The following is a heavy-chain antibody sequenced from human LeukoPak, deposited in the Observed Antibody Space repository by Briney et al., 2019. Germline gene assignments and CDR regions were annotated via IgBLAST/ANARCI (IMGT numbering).Heavy chain of an antibody. CDR1: GGSISSSSYY. Sequence: PSETLSLTCTVSGGSISSSSYYWGWIRQPPGKGLEWIGSIYYSGSTYYNPSLKSRVTISVDTSKNQFSLKLSSVTAADTAVYYCARGPSSSWSYYFDYWGQGTLVTVSS. CDR3: ARGPSSSWSYYFDY. CDR2: IYYSGST. V-gene: IGHV4-39*07. J-gene: IGHJ4*02. D-gene: IGHD6-13*01.